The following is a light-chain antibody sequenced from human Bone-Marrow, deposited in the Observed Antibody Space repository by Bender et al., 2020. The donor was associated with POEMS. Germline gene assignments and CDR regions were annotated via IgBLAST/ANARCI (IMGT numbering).Light chain of an antibody. CDR1: ALPKQY. CDR3: QSADSSGTSPYV. J-gene: IGLJ1*01. CDR2: KDS. V-gene: IGLV3-25*03. Sequence: SYELTQPPSASVSPGQTARITCSGDALPKQYAYWYQQKPGQAPVLVIYKDSERHSGLPERFSGCSSGTTAPLTISGVQAEDEADYYCQSADSSGTSPYVFGTGTKVTVL.